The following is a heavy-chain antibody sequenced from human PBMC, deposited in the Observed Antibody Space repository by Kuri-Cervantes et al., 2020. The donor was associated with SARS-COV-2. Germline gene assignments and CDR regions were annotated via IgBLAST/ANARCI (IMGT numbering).Heavy chain of an antibody. CDR1: GGSISSGSYY. D-gene: IGHD3/OR15-3a*01. V-gene: IGHV4-61*09. J-gene: IGHJ6*04. Sequence: SQTLSLTCAVPGGSISSGSYYWSWIRQPAGKGLEWIGHIYTSGSNNYNPSLKSRVTISVDTSKNQFSLKLSSVTAADMAVYYCARPGGLLDVWGKGTTVTVSS. CDR3: ARPGGLLDV. CDR2: IYTSGSN.